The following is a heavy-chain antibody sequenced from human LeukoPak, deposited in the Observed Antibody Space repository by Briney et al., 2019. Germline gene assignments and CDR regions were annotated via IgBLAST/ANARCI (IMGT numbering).Heavy chain of an antibody. Sequence: PGGSLRLSCAASGFTFSSYAMHWVRQAPGKGLEWVSSITSSNTYIYYADSVKGRFTISRDNAKNSLFLQMNSLRAEDTAVYYCARGGSGSYYTLFDYWGQGTLVTVSS. D-gene: IGHD3-10*01. J-gene: IGHJ4*02. CDR1: GFTFSSYA. CDR2: ITSSNTYI. CDR3: ARGGSGSYYTLFDY. V-gene: IGHV3-21*01.